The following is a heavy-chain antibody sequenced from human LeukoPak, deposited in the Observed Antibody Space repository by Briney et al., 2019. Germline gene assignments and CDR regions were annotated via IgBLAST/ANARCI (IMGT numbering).Heavy chain of an antibody. CDR1: GGSISSSNW. CDR3: ASGGGDYGNGMDV. J-gene: IGHJ6*02. Sequence: PSGTLSLTCAVSGGSISSSNWWSWVRQPPGKGLEWIGEIYHSGSTNYNPSLKSRVTISVDKSKNQFSLKLSSVTAADTAVYYSASGGGDYGNGMDVWGQGTTVTVSS. D-gene: IGHD4-17*01. V-gene: IGHV4-4*02. CDR2: IYHSGST.